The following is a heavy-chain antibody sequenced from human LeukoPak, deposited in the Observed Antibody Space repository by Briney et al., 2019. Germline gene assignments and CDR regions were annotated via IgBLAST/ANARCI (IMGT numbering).Heavy chain of an antibody. V-gene: IGHV4-34*01. CDR1: VESFSGYY. J-gene: IGHJ3*02. CDR3: ARRAVRAMRKGAFDI. CDR2: INHRGNT. Sequence: PSETLSLTCAVCVESFSGYYWSWMRHPPGKEPECIGEINHRGNTNYNPSLNSRVTISVDTSKNQFSLKLSSVTAADTAVYYCARRAVRAMRKGAFDIGGQGTMLTVS. D-gene: IGHD1-26*01.